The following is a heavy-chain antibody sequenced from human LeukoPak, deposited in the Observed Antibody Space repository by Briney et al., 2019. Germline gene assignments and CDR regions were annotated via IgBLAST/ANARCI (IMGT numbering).Heavy chain of an antibody. D-gene: IGHD2-15*01. CDR1: GFTFSTYW. J-gene: IGHJ4*02. Sequence: GGSLRLSCSASGFTFSTYWMSWVRQAPGKGLEWVANMKRDGSEIYYVDSVKGRFIISRDNSKNTLYLQMNSLRVEDTAVYYCAKQLGYCSDGSCYFPYWGQGTLVTVSS. CDR2: MKRDGSEI. V-gene: IGHV3-7*03. CDR3: AKQLGYCSDGSCYFPY.